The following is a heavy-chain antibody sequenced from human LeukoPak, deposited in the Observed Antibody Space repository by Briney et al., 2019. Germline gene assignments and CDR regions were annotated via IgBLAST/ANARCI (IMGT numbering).Heavy chain of an antibody. CDR3: ARGQMTTVTDYYYYYGMDV. CDR1: GFTFSSYW. D-gene: IGHD4-17*01. J-gene: IGHJ6*02. V-gene: IGHV3-21*01. Sequence: GGSLRLSCAASGFTFSSYWMSWVRQAPGKGLEWVSSISSSSSYIYYADSVKGRFTISRDNAKNSLYLQMNSLRAEDTAVYYCARGQMTTVTDYYYYYGMDVWGQGTTVTVSS. CDR2: ISSSSSYI.